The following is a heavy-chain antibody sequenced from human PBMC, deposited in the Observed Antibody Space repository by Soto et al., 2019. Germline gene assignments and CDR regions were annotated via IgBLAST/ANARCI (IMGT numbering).Heavy chain of an antibody. CDR3: AKDKVPEGAWDFDY. J-gene: IGHJ4*02. D-gene: IGHD2-2*01. CDR1: GFTFSRYT. V-gene: IGHV3-23*01. Sequence: PGGSLRLSCAASGFTFSRYTMSWFRQVPGKGLEWVSGINGGDGPTYYAKSVKGRFTISRDNSQNTLYLQMNNLRAEDTAIYYWAKDKVPEGAWDFDYWGKGTLVTVAS. CDR2: INGGDGPT.